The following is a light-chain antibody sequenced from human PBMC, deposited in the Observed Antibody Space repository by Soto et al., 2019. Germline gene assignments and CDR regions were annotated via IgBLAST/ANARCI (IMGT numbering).Light chain of an antibody. CDR3: QSYDTSLSAYV. V-gene: IGLV1-40*01. J-gene: IGLJ1*01. CDR1: SSNIGAGYD. Sequence: QPVLTQPPSVSGAPGQRVTISCTGSSSNIGAGYDVLWYQQLPGTAPKLLIYANTNRPSGVPDRFSGSKSATSASLAITGLQAEDEADYYCQSYDTSLSAYVFGTGTKVTVL. CDR2: ANT.